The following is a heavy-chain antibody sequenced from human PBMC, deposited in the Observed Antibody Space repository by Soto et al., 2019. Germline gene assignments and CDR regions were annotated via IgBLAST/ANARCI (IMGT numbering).Heavy chain of an antibody. Sequence: GGSVKVSCTAPGDTFSTYNINRGRQAPGQGLEWMGRIIPILNIPNYAQRFQGRVAITADKFTNTAYMELTSLRSEDTAVYYCARDTTTFPYYYGMDVWGQGTTVTVSS. V-gene: IGHV1-69*04. D-gene: IGHD3-16*01. CDR1: GDTFSTYN. CDR3: ARDTTTFPYYYGMDV. CDR2: IIPILNIP. J-gene: IGHJ6*02.